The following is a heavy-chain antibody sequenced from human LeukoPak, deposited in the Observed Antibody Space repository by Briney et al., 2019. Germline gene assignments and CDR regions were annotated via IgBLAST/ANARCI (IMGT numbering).Heavy chain of an antibody. D-gene: IGHD5-24*01. CDR2: IKEDGTET. CDR3: AKEGRSLQTY. V-gene: IGHV3-7*03. J-gene: IGHJ4*02. Sequence: GGSLRLSCAASGFMFSSNWMSWVRLAPGKGLEWVANIKEDGTETYYVDSVKGRFTISRDNAKNSLYLQMNGLRVEDMAVYYCAKEGRSLQTYWGQGTLVTVSS. CDR1: GFMFSSNW.